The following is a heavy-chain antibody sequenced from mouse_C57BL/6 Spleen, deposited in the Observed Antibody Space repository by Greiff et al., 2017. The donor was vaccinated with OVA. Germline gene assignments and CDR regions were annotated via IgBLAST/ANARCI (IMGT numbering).Heavy chain of an antibody. CDR2: ISSGGSYT. CDR3: ARHQRGYAMDY. J-gene: IGHJ4*01. Sequence: EVQRVESGGDLVKPGGSLKLSCAASGFTFSSYGMSWVRQTPDKRLEWVATISSGGSYTYYPDSVKGRFTISRDNAKNTLYLQMSSLKSEDTAMYYCARHQRGYAMDYWGQGTSVTVSS. V-gene: IGHV5-6*01. CDR1: GFTFSSYG.